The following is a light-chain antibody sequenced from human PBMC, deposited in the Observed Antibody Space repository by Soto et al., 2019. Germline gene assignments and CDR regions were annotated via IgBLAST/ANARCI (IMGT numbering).Light chain of an antibody. CDR1: QNGSNH. Sequence: EIVMTQSPATLSVSPGVRATLSCKASQNGSNHLAWYQQRPGQPPRLLIYDASTRATGISARFSGSGYGTEFTLTISSLQSEDFADYFCQQCRNWPLTFGGGTKVEIK. CDR2: DAS. J-gene: IGKJ4*01. V-gene: IGKV3-15*01. CDR3: QQCRNWPLT.